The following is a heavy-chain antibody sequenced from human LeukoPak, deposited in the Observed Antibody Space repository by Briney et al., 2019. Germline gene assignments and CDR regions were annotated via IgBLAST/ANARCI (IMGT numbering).Heavy chain of an antibody. CDR2: MYPGDSDT. CDR1: GYSFSGDW. J-gene: IGHJ3*02. V-gene: IGHV5-51*01. D-gene: IGHD3-10*01. Sequence: GESLKISCKGSGYSFSGDWIGWVRQMPGKGLEWMGVMYPGDSDTRYSPSFQGQVTISADKSISTAYLQWSSLKASDTAMYYCAKQRPYYAGSGSYRAFDIWGQGTMVTVSS. CDR3: AKQRPYYAGSGSYRAFDI.